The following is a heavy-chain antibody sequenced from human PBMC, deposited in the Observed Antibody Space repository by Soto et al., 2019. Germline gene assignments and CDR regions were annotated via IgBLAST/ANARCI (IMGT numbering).Heavy chain of an antibody. CDR3: ARSSAYYDFWSGSDV. CDR1: GGTFSSYA. D-gene: IGHD3-3*01. CDR2: IIPIFGTA. Sequence: GASVKVSCKASGGTFSSYAISWVRQAPGQGLEWMGGIIPIFGTANYAQKFQGRVTITADESTSTAYMELSSLRSEDTAVYYCARSSAYYDFWSGSDVWGQGTTVTVSS. J-gene: IGHJ6*02. V-gene: IGHV1-69*13.